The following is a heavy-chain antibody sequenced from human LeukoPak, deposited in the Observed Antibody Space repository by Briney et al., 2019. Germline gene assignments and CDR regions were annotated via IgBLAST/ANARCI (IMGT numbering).Heavy chain of an antibody. CDR2: INSDGSST. CDR1: GFTFSSYS. Sequence: GGSLRLSCAASGFTFSSYSMNWVRQAPGKGLVWVSRINSDGSSTSYADSVKGRFTISRDNAKNTLYLQMNSLRAEDTAVYYCARVGYSYGPYYFDYWGQGTLVTVSS. CDR3: ARVGYSYGPYYFDY. D-gene: IGHD5-18*01. V-gene: IGHV3-74*01. J-gene: IGHJ4*02.